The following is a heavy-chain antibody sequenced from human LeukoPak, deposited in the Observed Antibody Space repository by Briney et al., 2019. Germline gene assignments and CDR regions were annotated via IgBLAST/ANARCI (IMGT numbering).Heavy chain of an antibody. Sequence: ASVKVSCKASGYTFTSYDINWVRPATGQGLEWMGWMNPNSGNTGYAQKFQGRVTMTRNTSISTAYMELSSLRSEDTAVYYCARVLSFRITIFGVVIKGMDVWGQGTTVTVSS. CDR2: MNPNSGNT. CDR1: GYTFTSYD. J-gene: IGHJ6*02. V-gene: IGHV1-8*01. D-gene: IGHD3-3*01. CDR3: ARVLSFRITIFGVVIKGMDV.